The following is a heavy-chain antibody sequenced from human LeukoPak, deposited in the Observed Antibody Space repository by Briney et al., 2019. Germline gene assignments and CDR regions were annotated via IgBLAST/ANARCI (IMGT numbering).Heavy chain of an antibody. D-gene: IGHD6-13*01. J-gene: IGHJ4*02. CDR2: IKQDGGDK. Sequence: PGGSLRLSCVASGFTFSSYWMSWVRQAPGKGLEWVANIKQDGGDKNYVDSVKGRFTISRDNAKNSLYLQMNSLRAEDTAVYYCASPAGVSWGQGTLVTVSS. V-gene: IGHV3-7*01. CDR1: GFTFSSYW. CDR3: ASPAGVS.